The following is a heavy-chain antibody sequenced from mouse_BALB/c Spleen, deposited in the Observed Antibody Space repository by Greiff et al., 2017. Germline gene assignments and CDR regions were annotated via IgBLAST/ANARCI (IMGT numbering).Heavy chain of an antibody. Sequence: VHVKQSGPELVKPGASVKIPCKASGYTFTDYNMDWVKQSHGKSLEWIGDINPNNGGTIYNQKFKGKATLTVDKSSSTAYMELRSLTSEDTAVYYCARRYRYGDYFDYWGQGTTLTVSS. CDR1: GYTFTDYN. D-gene: IGHD2-14*01. CDR3: ARRYRYGDYFDY. J-gene: IGHJ2*01. CDR2: INPNNGGT. V-gene: IGHV1-18*01.